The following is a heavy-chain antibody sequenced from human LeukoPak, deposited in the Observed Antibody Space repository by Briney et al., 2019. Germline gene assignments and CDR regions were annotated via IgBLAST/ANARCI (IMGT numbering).Heavy chain of an antibody. J-gene: IGHJ6*04. CDR1: GGSISSYY. V-gene: IGHV4-38-2*02. CDR2: IYHSGST. D-gene: IGHD2-2*01. CDR3: ARDGIVVVPAAHYYYGMDV. Sequence: SETLSLTCTVSGGSISSYYWGWIRQPPGKGLEWIGSIYHSGSTYYNPSLKSRVTISVDTSKNQFSLKLSSVTAADTAVYYCARDGIVVVPAAHYYYGMDVWGKGTTVTVSS.